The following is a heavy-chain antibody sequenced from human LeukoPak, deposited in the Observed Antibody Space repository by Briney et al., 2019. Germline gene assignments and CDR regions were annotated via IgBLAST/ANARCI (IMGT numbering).Heavy chain of an antibody. D-gene: IGHD1-26*01. Sequence: SETLSLTCTVSGYSISSGYHWGWIRQPPGKGLEWIGSIYRSGNTYYSPSLKSRVTISVDTSKNQFSLKLSSVTAADTAVYYCARDPGGSSRYYYYYYMDVWGKGTTVTVSS. CDR2: IYRSGNT. V-gene: IGHV4-38-2*02. CDR3: ARDPGGSSRYYYYYYMDV. J-gene: IGHJ6*03. CDR1: GYSISSGYH.